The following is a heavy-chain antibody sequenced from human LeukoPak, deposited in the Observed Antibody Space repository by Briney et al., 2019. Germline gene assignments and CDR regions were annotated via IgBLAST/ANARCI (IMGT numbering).Heavy chain of an antibody. Sequence: SVKVSCKASGGTFSSYTISWVRQAPGQGLEWMGRIIPIFGTANYAQKFQGRVTITTDESTSTAYMELSSLRSEDTAVYYCARGPIVGAESDYWGQGTLVTVSS. J-gene: IGHJ4*02. D-gene: IGHD1-26*01. V-gene: IGHV1-69*05. CDR1: GGTFSSYT. CDR3: ARGPIVGAESDY. CDR2: IIPIFGTA.